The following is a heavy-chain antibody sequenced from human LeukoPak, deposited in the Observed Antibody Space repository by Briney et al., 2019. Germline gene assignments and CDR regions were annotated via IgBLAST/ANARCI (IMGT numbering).Heavy chain of an antibody. CDR2: ISGSGGST. CDR3: AKAGLRYFDWPNYFDY. CDR1: GFTFSSYA. Sequence: PGGSLRLSCAASGFTFSSYAMSWVRQAPGKGLEWVSAISGSGGSTYYADSVKGRFTISRDNSKNTLYLQMNSLRAEDTAVYYCAKAGLRYFDWPNYFDYWGQGTLVTVSS. D-gene: IGHD3-9*01. J-gene: IGHJ4*02. V-gene: IGHV3-23*01.